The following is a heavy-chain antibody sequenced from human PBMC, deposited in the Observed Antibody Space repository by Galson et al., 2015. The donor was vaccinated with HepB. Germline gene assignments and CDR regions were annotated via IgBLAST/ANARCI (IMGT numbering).Heavy chain of an antibody. CDR2: INTDGNTT. CDR3: ARPWGSSGWDNWFDP. D-gene: IGHD6-19*01. V-gene: IGHV3-74*01. Sequence: SLRLSCAASGFTFSRYWMHWVRQTPGKGLVWVSRINTDGNTTNYADSVKGRFTISRDNAKNTLYLQMNSLRAEDTAVYYCARPWGSSGWDNWFDPWGQGTLVTVSS. J-gene: IGHJ5*02. CDR1: GFTFSRYW.